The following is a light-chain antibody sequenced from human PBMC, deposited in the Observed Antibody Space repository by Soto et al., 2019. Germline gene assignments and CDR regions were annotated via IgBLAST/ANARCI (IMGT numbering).Light chain of an antibody. CDR2: KAS. CDR1: QTISSW. V-gene: IGKV1-5*03. CDR3: QESYSTS. J-gene: IGKJ1*01. Sequence: DLQMTQSPSTLSGSVGDRVTITCRASQTISSWLAWYQQKPGKAPKLLIYKASTLKSGVPSRFSGSGSGTDFTLTISSLQPEDIATYYCQESYSTSFGQGTKVDIK.